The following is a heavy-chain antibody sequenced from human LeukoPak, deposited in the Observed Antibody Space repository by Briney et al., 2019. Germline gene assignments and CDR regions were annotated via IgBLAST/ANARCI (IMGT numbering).Heavy chain of an antibody. CDR1: GYSFNSYY. D-gene: IGHD3-3*01. J-gene: IGHJ4*02. V-gene: IGHV5-51*01. Sequence: GESLKISCKASGYSFNSYYIGWVRQMPGKGLEWMGMIYPGDPETRYSPSFQGHVTISLDRSITTAYLRFNNLKASDTAMYYCARGVDFWCGSPYFDFWGQGTLVTVSS. CDR3: ARGVDFWCGSPYFDF. CDR2: IYPGDPET.